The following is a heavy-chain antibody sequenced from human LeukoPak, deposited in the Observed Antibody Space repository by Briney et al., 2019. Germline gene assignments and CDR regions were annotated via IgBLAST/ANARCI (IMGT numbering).Heavy chain of an antibody. Sequence: PGGSLRLSCVSSGFSFSNYAMSWVRRAPGKGLVWVPSVSGSGGSTHYVDSVKARFTISRDKTKNTLYLQMNSLRAEDTAVYYCARDAVDTATAVWGQGTTVTVSS. D-gene: IGHD5-18*01. CDR3: ARDAVDTATAV. V-gene: IGHV3-23*01. J-gene: IGHJ6*02. CDR2: VSGSGGST. CDR1: GFSFSNYA.